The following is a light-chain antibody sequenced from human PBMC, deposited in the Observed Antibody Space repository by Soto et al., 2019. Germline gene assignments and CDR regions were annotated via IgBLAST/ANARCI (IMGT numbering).Light chain of an antibody. V-gene: IGKV1-9*01. CDR2: AAS. CDR3: QHAKTYPLT. Sequence: DIQLTQSPSFLSASVGDRVTITCRASQDISSHLAWYQQKPGKAPKLLIYAASTLQSGVPSWFDGSGSGTEFALTITSLQPEEFATYYCQHAKTYPLTFGGGTKVEIK. CDR1: QDISSH. J-gene: IGKJ4*01.